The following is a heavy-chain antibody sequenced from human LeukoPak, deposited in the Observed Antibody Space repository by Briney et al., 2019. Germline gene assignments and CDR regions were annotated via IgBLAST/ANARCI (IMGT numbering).Heavy chain of an antibody. D-gene: IGHD6-19*01. CDR3: AREYTLYRSGWFLDY. CDR1: GDSSTNSIYY. CDR2: IDYRGST. Sequence: SENLSLTCTVSGDSSTNSIYYWGWIRQPPGKGLEWIGSIDYRGSTYYNPSLKSRATISIDTSKNQFSLKLSSVTAADTAVYYCAREYTLYRSGWFLDYWGQGTVVTVSS. V-gene: IGHV4-39*07. J-gene: IGHJ4*02.